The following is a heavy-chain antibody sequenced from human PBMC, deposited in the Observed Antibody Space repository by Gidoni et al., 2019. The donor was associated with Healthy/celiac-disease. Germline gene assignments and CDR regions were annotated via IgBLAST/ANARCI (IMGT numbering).Heavy chain of an antibody. J-gene: IGHJ1*01. CDR3: ARGGYCSGGSCYSDFQH. Sequence: QVQLQESGPGLVKPSQTLSLTCTVSGGSISSGSYYWSWIRQPAGTGLEWIGRIYTSGSTNYNPALKSRVTISVDTSKNQFSLKLSSVTAADTAVYYCARGGYCSGGSCYSDFQHWGQGTLVTVSS. CDR2: IYTSGST. V-gene: IGHV4-61*02. D-gene: IGHD2-15*01. CDR1: GGSISSGSYY.